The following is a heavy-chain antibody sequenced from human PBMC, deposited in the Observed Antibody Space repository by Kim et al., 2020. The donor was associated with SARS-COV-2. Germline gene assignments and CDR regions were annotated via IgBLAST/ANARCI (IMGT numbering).Heavy chain of an antibody. CDR3: TTDWTLYGDYGDFDY. CDR1: GFTFSNAW. Sequence: GGSLRLSCAASGFTFSNAWMSWVRQAPGKGLEWVGRIKSKTDGGTTDYAAPVKGRFTISRDDSKNTLYLQMNSLKTEDTAVYYCTTDWTLYGDYGDFDYWGQGTLVTVSS. J-gene: IGHJ4*02. CDR2: IKSKTDGGTT. V-gene: IGHV3-15*01. D-gene: IGHD4-17*01.